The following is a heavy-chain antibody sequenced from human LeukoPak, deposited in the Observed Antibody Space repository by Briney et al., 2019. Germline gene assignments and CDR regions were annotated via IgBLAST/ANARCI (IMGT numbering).Heavy chain of an antibody. V-gene: IGHV4-59*01. CDR3: ARDLDCSGGSCYGWFDP. Sequence: PSETLTLTCTVSGGSISRYYWSWIRQPPGKGLEWIGYIYYSGSTNYNPSLKSRVTIPVDTSKNQFSLKLSSVTAADTAVYYCARDLDCSGGSCYGWFDPWGQGTLVTVSS. CDR2: IYYSGST. D-gene: IGHD2-15*01. J-gene: IGHJ5*02. CDR1: GGSISRYY.